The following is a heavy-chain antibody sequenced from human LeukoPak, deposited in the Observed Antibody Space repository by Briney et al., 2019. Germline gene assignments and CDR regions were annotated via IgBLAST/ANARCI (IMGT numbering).Heavy chain of an antibody. CDR1: GFTFSSYW. CDR3: ARDGMGYSDAFDI. V-gene: IGHV3-7*01. CDR2: IKQDGSEK. D-gene: IGHD3-22*01. Sequence: GGSLRLSCAASGFTFSSYWMSWVRQAPGKGLEWVANIKQDGSEKYYVDSVKGRFTISRDNAKNSLYLQMNSPRAEDTAVYYCARDGMGYSDAFDIWGQGTMVTVSS. J-gene: IGHJ3*02.